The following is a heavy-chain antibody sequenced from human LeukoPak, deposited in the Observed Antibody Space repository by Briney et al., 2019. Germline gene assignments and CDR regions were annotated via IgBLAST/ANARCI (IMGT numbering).Heavy chain of an antibody. CDR3: TRAPDFDWLFGSYGMDV. CDR1: GFTFGDYA. D-gene: IGHD3-9*01. V-gene: IGHV3-49*04. CDR2: IRSKAYGGTT. J-gene: IGHJ6*02. Sequence: PGGSLRLSCTASGFTFGDYAMSWVRQAPGKGLEWVGFIRSKAYGGTTEYAAPVKGRFTISRDDSKSIAYLQMNSLKTEDTAVYYCTRAPDFDWLFGSYGMDVWGQGTTVTVSS.